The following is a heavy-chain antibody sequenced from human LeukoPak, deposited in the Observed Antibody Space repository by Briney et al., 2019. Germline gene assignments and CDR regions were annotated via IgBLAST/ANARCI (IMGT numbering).Heavy chain of an antibody. CDR2: IYTSGST. D-gene: IGHD5-18*01. Sequence: SETLSLTCTVSGGSISSYYWSWIRQPAGKGLEWIGRIYTSGSTNYNPSLKSRVTMSVDTSKNQFSLKLSSVTAADTAVYYCARLPRGYSYGYGDAFDIWGQGTMVTVSS. CDR1: GGSISSYY. CDR3: ARLPRGYSYGYGDAFDI. J-gene: IGHJ3*02. V-gene: IGHV4-4*07.